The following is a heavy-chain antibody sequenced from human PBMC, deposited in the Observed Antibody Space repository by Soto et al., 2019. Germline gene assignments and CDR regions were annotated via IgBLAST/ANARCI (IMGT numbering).Heavy chain of an antibody. Sequence: PSETLSLTCTVSGGSISSYYWSWIRQPPGKGLEWIGYIYYSGSTNYNPSLKSRVTISVDTSRSQFSLKLSSVTAADTAVYYCARTFYYGSGTSDYWGQGTLVTVSS. CDR3: ARTFYYGSGTSDY. CDR2: IYYSGST. V-gene: IGHV4-59*12. J-gene: IGHJ4*02. D-gene: IGHD3-10*01. CDR1: GGSISSYY.